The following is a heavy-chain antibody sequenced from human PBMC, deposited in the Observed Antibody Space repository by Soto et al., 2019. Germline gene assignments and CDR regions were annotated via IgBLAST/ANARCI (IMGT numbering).Heavy chain of an antibody. Sequence: SVKFSCTASGGTFSSYAISWVRQAPGQGLEWMGGIIPIFGTANYAQKFQGRVTITADESTSTAYMELSSLRSEDTAVYYCAREITGGSSSWYYFDYWGQGTLVTVSS. CDR2: IIPIFGTA. CDR3: AREITGGSSSWYYFDY. J-gene: IGHJ4*02. D-gene: IGHD6-13*01. V-gene: IGHV1-69*13. CDR1: GGTFSSYA.